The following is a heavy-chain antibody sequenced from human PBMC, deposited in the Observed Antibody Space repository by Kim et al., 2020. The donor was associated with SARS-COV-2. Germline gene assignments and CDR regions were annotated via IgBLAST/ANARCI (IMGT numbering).Heavy chain of an antibody. V-gene: IGHV3-30*04. CDR3: STEGGPSGRRGCFDY. J-gene: IGHJ4*02. Sequence: GGSLRLSCVTSGVYVIHCVRQAPGKGLEWVAAMSFDGFSKYFADSVNCLFTISRDASRNTACLHLNNLRAEDSAAYYCSTEGGPSGRRGCFDYCSPGTLV. CDR2: MSFDGFSK. CDR1: GVYV. D-gene: IGHD6-19*01.